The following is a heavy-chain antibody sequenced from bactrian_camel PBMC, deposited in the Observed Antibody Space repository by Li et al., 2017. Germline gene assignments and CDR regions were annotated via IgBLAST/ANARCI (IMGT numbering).Heavy chain of an antibody. J-gene: IGHJ4*01. CDR1: YTHEKYC. V-gene: IGHV3S32*01. Sequence: DVQLVESGGGSVQAGGSLRLRCEYSYTHEKYCMGWFRQAPGKKREGVAAINSDGQIVYSDSVKGRFTISKDNANNTMYLEMNSLQLEDTYMYYCAAGFLMRCRADVPHSLYTSWGQGTQVTVS. CDR3: AAGFLMRCRADVPHSLYTS. CDR2: INSDGQIV. D-gene: IGHD5*01.